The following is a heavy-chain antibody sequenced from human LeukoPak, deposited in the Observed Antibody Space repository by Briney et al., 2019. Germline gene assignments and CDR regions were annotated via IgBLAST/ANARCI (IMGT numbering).Heavy chain of an antibody. D-gene: IGHD7-27*01. J-gene: IGHJ3*02. CDR1: GDSVSSNSAA. CDR2: TYYRSKWYN. CDR3: AREDQLGTDAFDI. Sequence: SQTLSLTCATSGDSVSSNSAAWTWIRQSPSRGLEWLGRTYYRSKWYNDYAVSVKSRITINPDTSKNQFSLQLNSVTPEDTAVYYCAREDQLGTDAFDIWGQGTMVTVSS. V-gene: IGHV6-1*01.